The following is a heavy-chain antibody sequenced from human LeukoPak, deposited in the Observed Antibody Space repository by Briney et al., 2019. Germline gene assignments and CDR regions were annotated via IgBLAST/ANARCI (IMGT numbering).Heavy chain of an antibody. CDR1: GFTFSSFL. V-gene: IGHV3-7*01. D-gene: IGHD6-19*01. CDR3: ASGRQLAD. J-gene: IGHJ4*02. Sequence: GGSLRLSCAASGFTFSSFLMSCGRQAPGKEREGVANIKQDGSEKYVDSVKGRFTISRDNAKHSLYLTLNSLRAQDTPLYYCASGRQLADWGQGTLVTVSS. CDR2: IKQDGSEK.